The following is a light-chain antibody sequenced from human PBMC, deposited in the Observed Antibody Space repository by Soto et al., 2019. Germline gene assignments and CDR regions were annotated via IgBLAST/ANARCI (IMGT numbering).Light chain of an antibody. J-gene: IGKJ1*01. CDR3: QQYNNWPPRT. V-gene: IGKV3-15*01. CDR2: GAS. Sequence: EIVLTQSPGTLSLSPGERATLSCRASQSVDSNLAWYQQKPGQSPRLLIYGASTRATGIPVRFSASGSGTEFTLTISSLQSEDVAVYYCQQYNNWPPRTFGQGTKVDIK. CDR1: QSVDSN.